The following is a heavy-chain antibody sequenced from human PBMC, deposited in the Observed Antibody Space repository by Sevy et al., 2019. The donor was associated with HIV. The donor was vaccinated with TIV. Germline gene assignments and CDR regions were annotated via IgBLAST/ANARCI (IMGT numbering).Heavy chain of an antibody. D-gene: IGHD6-19*01. Sequence: GGSLRLSCAASGFTFSSYAMHWVRQAPGKGLEWVAVISYDGSNKYYADSVKGRFTISRDNSKNTLYLQMNSLRAEDTAVYYCARGHPAVRFHYYMDVWGKGTTVTVSS. CDR3: ARGHPAVRFHYYMDV. CDR2: ISYDGSNK. CDR1: GFTFSSYA. J-gene: IGHJ6*03. V-gene: IGHV3-30-3*01.